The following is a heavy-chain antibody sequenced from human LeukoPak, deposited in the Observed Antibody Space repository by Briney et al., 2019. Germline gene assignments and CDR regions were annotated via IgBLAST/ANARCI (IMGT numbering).Heavy chain of an antibody. CDR3: ARDDWNDRDFDY. Sequence: GGSLRLSCAASGFTFSSYSMNWVRQAPGKGLEWVSSISSSSSYIYYADSVKGRFTISIDNAKNSLYLQMNSLRAEDTAVYYCARDDWNDRDFDYWGQGTLVTVSS. CDR2: ISSSSSYI. V-gene: IGHV3-21*01. CDR1: GFTFSSYS. D-gene: IGHD1-1*01. J-gene: IGHJ4*02.